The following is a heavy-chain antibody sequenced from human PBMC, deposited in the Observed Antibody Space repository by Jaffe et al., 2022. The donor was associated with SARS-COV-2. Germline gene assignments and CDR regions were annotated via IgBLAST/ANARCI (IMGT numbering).Heavy chain of an antibody. CDR3: ARGGGDGNPSGDY. CDR1: GFTFSDYN. J-gene: IGHJ4*02. Sequence: EVQLVESGGGLVQPGGSLSLSCEGSGFTFSDYNMNWVRQAPGKGLEWVSYISRSGITMYYADSVKGRFTISRDDAKNSLYLHMRSLRDEDSAVYYCARGGGDGNPSGDYWGRGTLVTVSS. CDR2: ISRSGITM. V-gene: IGHV3-48*02. D-gene: IGHD3-16*01.